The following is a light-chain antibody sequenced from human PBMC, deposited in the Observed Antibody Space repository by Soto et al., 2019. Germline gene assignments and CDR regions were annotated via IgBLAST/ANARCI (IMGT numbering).Light chain of an antibody. Sequence: ETVMTQSPATLSVSPGERATLSCRASQRVGTSLAWYQQKPGQAPRVLMYGASSRATGVPGRFSGRGSATEFTLTISSLQSEDFAVYDCQQYYSWPLTFGGGTKVEI. CDR2: GAS. CDR3: QQYYSWPLT. J-gene: IGKJ4*02. CDR1: QRVGTS. V-gene: IGKV3-15*01.